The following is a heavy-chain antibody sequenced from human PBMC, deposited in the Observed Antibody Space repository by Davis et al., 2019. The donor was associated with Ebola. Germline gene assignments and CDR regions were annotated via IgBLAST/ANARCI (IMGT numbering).Heavy chain of an antibody. J-gene: IGHJ5*02. D-gene: IGHD2-8*01. Sequence: AASVKVSCKASGYTFTGYYMHWVRQAPGQGLEWMGRINPNSGGTNYAQKFQGRVTMTRDTSISTAYMELSRLRSEDTAVYYCARDLIDIVLMVYASRGWFDPWGQGTLVTVSS. CDR2: INPNSGGT. CDR3: ARDLIDIVLMVYASRGWFDP. V-gene: IGHV1-2*06. CDR1: GYTFTGYY.